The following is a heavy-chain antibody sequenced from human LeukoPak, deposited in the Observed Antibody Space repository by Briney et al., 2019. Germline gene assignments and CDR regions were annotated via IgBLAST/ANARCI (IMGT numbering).Heavy chain of an antibody. J-gene: IGHJ4*02. CDR2: INPGGGST. CDR3: ARAVVRYYDSKSLDY. CDR1: GYTFTSYY. V-gene: IGHV1-46*01. D-gene: IGHD3-22*01. Sequence: ASVKVSCKASGYTFTSYYMHWVRQAPGQGLEWMGIINPGGGSTSYAQKFQGRVTMTRDTSTSTVYMELSSLRSEDTAVYYCARAVVRYYDSKSLDYWGQGTLVTVSS.